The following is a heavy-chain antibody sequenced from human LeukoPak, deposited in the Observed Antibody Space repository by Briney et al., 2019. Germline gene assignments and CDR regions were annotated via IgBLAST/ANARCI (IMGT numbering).Heavy chain of an antibody. J-gene: IGHJ4*02. CDR2: ISGSGDTT. Sequence: GGSLRLSCAASGFTVSSNYMSWVRQAPGKGLERVSLISGSGDTTSYADPVKGRFTISRDNSKNTLFLRMNSLRAEDTAVYFCARSDCNSIHCYVRDYWGQGTLVTVSS. CDR1: GFTVSSNY. D-gene: IGHD2/OR15-2a*01. CDR3: ARSDCNSIHCYVRDY. V-gene: IGHV3-23*01.